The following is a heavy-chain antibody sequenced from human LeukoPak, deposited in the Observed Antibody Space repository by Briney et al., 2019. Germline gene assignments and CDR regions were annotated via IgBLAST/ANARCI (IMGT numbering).Heavy chain of an antibody. D-gene: IGHD2-2*01. CDR2: INTYNGNT. Sequence: ASVKVSCKASGYTFTSYGITWVRQAPGQGLEWMGWINTYNGNTNYVQKLQGRVTMTTDTSTSTAYMELRSLRSDDTAVYYCARDGSGDCDSTSCFDPWGQGTLVTVSS. CDR1: GYTFTSYG. J-gene: IGHJ5*02. CDR3: ARDGSGDCDSTSCFDP. V-gene: IGHV1-18*01.